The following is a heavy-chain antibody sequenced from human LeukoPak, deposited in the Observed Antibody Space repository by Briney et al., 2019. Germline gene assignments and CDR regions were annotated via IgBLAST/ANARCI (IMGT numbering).Heavy chain of an antibody. CDR2: LSGSGGST. D-gene: IGHD2-8*01. V-gene: IGHV3-23*01. Sequence: GGPLRPSPVPPGFFFSAYTTSWGAQTLGRGWRGGSTLSGSGGSTYYADSVKGRFTISRDNSKNTVYLQMNSLRAEDTAVYYCAKDRSCINDVCHGDFDYWGQGTLVTVSS. CDR1: GFFFSAYT. J-gene: IGHJ4*02. CDR3: AKDRSCINDVCHGDFDY.